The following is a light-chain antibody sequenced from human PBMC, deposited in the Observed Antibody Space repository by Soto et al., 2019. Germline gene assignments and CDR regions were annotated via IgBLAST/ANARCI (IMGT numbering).Light chain of an antibody. CDR3: QQRSNYPLT. Sequence: EIVLTQSPATLSLSPGERATLSCRASQSVSSDLAWYQQKTGRAPRLLISDASNRATGIPARFSGSGSGTDFPLTISSLEPEDFAVYYCQQRSNYPLTFRGATKVDI. V-gene: IGKV3-11*01. J-gene: IGKJ4*02. CDR1: QSVSSD. CDR2: DAS.